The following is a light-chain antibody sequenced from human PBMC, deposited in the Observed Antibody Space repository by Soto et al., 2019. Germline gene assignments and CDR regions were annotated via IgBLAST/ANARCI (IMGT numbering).Light chain of an antibody. CDR1: SSDVGGYNY. V-gene: IGLV2-14*01. J-gene: IGLJ1*01. Sequence: QSALTQPASVSGSPGQSITISCTGTSSDVGGYNYVSWYQQHPGKAPKLMIYDVSNRPSGVSNRFSGSKSGNTASLPISGLRCECGADYYCSSCTNSSFPYVFGTGTKLTVL. CDR3: SSCTNSSFPYV. CDR2: DVS.